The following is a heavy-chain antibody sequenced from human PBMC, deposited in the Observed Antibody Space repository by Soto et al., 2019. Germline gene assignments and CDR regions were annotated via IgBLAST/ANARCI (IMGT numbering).Heavy chain of an antibody. CDR2: IDWDDDK. J-gene: IGHJ5*02. Sequence: SGPTLVNPTQTLTLTCTFSGFSLSTSGMCVSWIRQPPGKALEWLALIDWDDDKYYSTSLKTRLTISKDTSKNQVVLTMTNMDPVDTATYYCARIQVLRYFDWSSGFDPWGQGTLVTLAS. CDR1: GFSLSTSGMC. V-gene: IGHV2-70*01. CDR3: ARIQVLRYFDWSSGFDP. D-gene: IGHD3-9*01.